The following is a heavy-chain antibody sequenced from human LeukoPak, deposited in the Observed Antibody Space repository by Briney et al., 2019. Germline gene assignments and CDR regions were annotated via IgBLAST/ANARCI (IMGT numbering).Heavy chain of an antibody. CDR3: TTDRDISDWLKRFDS. CDR1: GFTFSTYW. J-gene: IGHJ4*02. CDR2: INQDASEI. Sequence: GWSLRLSCAASGFTFSTYWMNWYRQAPGKGLEWVGNINQDASEINYVDSVRGRFTISRDNAKNSLHLQMNSLRAEDTAVYYCTTDRDISDWLKRFDSWGQGTLVTVSS. V-gene: IGHV3-7*01. D-gene: IGHD2-21*02.